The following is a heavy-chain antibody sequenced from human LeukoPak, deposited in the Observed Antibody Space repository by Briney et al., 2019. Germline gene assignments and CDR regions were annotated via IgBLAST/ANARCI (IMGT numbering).Heavy chain of an antibody. CDR3: ARRGPSEAGPYDY. CDR1: GFTFSSYG. J-gene: IGHJ4*02. Sequence: GGSLRLSCAASGFTFSSYGMNWVRQAPGKGLEWVSSISSSSSYIYYADSVKGRFTISRDNAKNSLYLQMNSLRAEDTAVYYCARRGPSEAGPYDYWGQGTLVTVSS. D-gene: IGHD3-10*01. CDR2: ISSSSSYI. V-gene: IGHV3-21*01.